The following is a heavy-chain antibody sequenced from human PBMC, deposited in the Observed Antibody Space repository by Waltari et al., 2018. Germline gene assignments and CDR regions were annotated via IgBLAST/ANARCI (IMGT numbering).Heavy chain of an antibody. Sequence: QVQLVQSGAEVKKPGSSVKVSCKASGGPFSSYAISRVRPVPGHGLEWMGGIIPIFGTANYAQKFQGRVTITTDESTSTAYMELSSLRSEDTAVYYCARGSGYSGYDYIESWFDPWGQGTLVTVSS. CDR2: IIPIFGTA. CDR3: ARGSGYSGYDYIESWFDP. V-gene: IGHV1-69*05. CDR1: GGPFSSYA. D-gene: IGHD5-12*01. J-gene: IGHJ5*02.